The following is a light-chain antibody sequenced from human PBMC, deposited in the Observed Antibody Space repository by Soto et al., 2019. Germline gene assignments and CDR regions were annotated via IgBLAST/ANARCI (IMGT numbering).Light chain of an antibody. V-gene: IGKV3-11*01. J-gene: IGKJ5*01. CDR1: QSISSD. CDR2: DAS. CDR3: LQRSNWPSIT. Sequence: EIVLTQSPATLSLSPGQRATLSCRASQSISSDLAWYQQKPGQAPRLLIYDASNRATGIPARFSGRGSGTDSTLTIRSLDPEDFAIYYCLQRSNWPSITFGQGTRLEIK.